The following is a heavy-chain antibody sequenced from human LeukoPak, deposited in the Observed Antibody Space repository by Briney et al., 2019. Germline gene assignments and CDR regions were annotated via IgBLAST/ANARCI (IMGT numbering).Heavy chain of an antibody. V-gene: IGHV3-11*04. CDR1: GFTLNDYY. D-gene: IGHD6-19*01. Sequence: GGSLRLSCAASGFTLNDYYMSWIRQAPGKGLEWISYISYSATIIEYADSVKGRFTISRDNAKNSLYLEMNSLRAEDMAVYYCARTQQWLPHDAFDIWGQGTMVTVSS. CDR2: ISYSATII. CDR3: ARTQQWLPHDAFDI. J-gene: IGHJ3*02.